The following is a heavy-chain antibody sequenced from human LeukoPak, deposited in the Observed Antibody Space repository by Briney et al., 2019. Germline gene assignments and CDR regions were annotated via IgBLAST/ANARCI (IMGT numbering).Heavy chain of an antibody. Sequence: GASVKVSCKASGYTFTSYGISWVRQAPGQGLEWMGWISTYNGNTNYAQKLQGRVTMTTDTSTSTAYMELRSLRSDDTAVYYCARDLLYCSGGSCPFDYWGQGTLGTVSS. CDR1: GYTFTSYG. J-gene: IGHJ4*02. V-gene: IGHV1-18*01. D-gene: IGHD2-15*01. CDR2: ISTYNGNT. CDR3: ARDLLYCSGGSCPFDY.